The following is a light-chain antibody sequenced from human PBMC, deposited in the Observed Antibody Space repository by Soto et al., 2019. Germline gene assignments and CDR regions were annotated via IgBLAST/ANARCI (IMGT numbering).Light chain of an antibody. CDR2: SNT. CDR1: SSNTGAGYD. V-gene: IGLV1-40*01. Sequence: QSVLTKPPSVSGAPGQRVTISCTGSSSNTGAGYDVHWYQQLPGTVPKLIIYSNTKRPSGVPDRFSGSKSGTSASLAITGLQAEDEADYYCQSYDSSLTIWVFGGGTKLTVL. J-gene: IGLJ3*02. CDR3: QSYDSSLTIWV.